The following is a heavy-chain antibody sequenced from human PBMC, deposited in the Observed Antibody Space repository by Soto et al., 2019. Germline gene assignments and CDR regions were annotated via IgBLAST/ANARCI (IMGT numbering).Heavy chain of an antibody. CDR1: GGTFSSYA. CDR2: IIPIFGTA. J-gene: IGHJ6*03. CDR3: AASSGVAGAGDGYNMDV. D-gene: IGHD1-26*01. Sequence: SVKVSCKASGGTFSSYAISWVRQAPGQGLEWMGGIIPIFGTANYAQKFQGRVTITADKSTSTAYMELSSLRSEDTAVYYCAASSGVAGAGDGYNMDVWGQGTTVTVSS. V-gene: IGHV1-69*06.